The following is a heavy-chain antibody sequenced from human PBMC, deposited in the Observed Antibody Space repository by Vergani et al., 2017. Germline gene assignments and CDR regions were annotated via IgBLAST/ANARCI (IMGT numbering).Heavy chain of an antibody. CDR1: GGSISSSSYY. V-gene: IGHV4-39*07. CDR2: IYYSGST. CDR3: ARDRVESSSWYGPAGVYFDY. Sequence: QLQLQESGPGLVKPSETLSLTCTVSGGSISSSSYYWGWIRQPPGKGLEWIGSIYYSGSTYYNPSLKSRVTISVDTSKNQFSLKLSSVTAADTAVYYCARDRVESSSWYGPAGVYFDYWGQGTLVTVSS. D-gene: IGHD6-13*01. J-gene: IGHJ4*02.